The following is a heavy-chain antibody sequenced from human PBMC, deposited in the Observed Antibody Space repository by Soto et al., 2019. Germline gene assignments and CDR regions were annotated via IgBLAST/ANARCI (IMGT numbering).Heavy chain of an antibody. Sequence: QLQLQESGPGLVKPSETLSLTCTVSGGSISSSSYYWGWIRQPPGKGLEWIGSIYYSGSTYYNPSLKSRVTISVDTSKNQFSLKLSSVTAADTAVYYCARHTLAAAGTGLSPTDWFDPWGQGTLVTVSS. V-gene: IGHV4-39*01. CDR2: IYYSGST. J-gene: IGHJ5*02. D-gene: IGHD6-13*01. CDR1: GGSISSSSYY. CDR3: ARHTLAAAGTGLSPTDWFDP.